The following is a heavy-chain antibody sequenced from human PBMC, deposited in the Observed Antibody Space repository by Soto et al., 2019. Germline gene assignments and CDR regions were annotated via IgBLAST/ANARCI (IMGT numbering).Heavy chain of an antibody. CDR2: IYHSGST. V-gene: IGHV4-4*02. D-gene: IGHD3-22*01. Sequence: XTLSLTCAVSGGSISSSNCWSWVRQPPGKGLEWIGEIYHSGSTNYNPSLKSRVTISVDKSKNQFSLKLSSVTAADTAVYYCARASDSRGPFDYWGQGTLGTVSS. J-gene: IGHJ4*02. CDR1: GGSISSSNC. CDR3: ARASDSRGPFDY.